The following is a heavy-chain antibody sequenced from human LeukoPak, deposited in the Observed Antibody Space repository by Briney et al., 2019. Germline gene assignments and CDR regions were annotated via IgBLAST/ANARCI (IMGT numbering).Heavy chain of an antibody. V-gene: IGHV3-23*01. CDR2: ISGGGVTT. D-gene: IGHD6-19*01. Sequence: GGSLRLSCAASGFTFSNYAMSWVRQAPGKGLEWVSTISGGGVTTYYGASAKGRFTISRDNSKNTLYLQMNSLRAEDTAVYYCPRQSYASGWNPFDYWGQGILVTVSS. CDR3: PRQSYASGWNPFDY. CDR1: GFTFSNYA. J-gene: IGHJ4*02.